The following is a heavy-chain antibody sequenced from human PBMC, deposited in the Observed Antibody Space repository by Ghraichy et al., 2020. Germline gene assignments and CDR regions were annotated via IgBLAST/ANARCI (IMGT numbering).Heavy chain of an antibody. CDR1: GFTFSSTYY. Sequence: GGSLRLSCVASGFTFSSTYYMTWVRQAPGKGLEWVANIKQDGRDKYYVDSVKGRFTLSRDNAKNSLYLQMNSLRAEDTADYHCAREGGPAVGDVTSGAFDVWGQGTMVTFSS. CDR3: AREGGPAVGDVTSGAFDV. CDR2: IKQDGRDK. D-gene: IGHD6-19*01. J-gene: IGHJ3*01. V-gene: IGHV3-7*03.